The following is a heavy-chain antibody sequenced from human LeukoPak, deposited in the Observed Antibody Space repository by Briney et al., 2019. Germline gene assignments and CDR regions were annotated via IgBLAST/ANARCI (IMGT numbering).Heavy chain of an antibody. Sequence: SEDLFLSWTCSGGSISRSWYYLGRVRPPPRKGLGGIGKSYYSGSTYYNTSLKSRVTISVDTSKNQFSLKLSSVTAADTAVYYCARLFTVGPTIFGFFSFFDYWGQGTLVTVSS. CDR1: GGSISRSWYY. CDR3: ARLFTVGPTIFGFFSFFDY. CDR2: SYYSGST. V-gene: IGHV4-39*01. J-gene: IGHJ4*02. D-gene: IGHD1-26*01.